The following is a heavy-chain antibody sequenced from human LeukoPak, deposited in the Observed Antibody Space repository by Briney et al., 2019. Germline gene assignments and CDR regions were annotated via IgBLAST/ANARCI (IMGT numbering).Heavy chain of an antibody. CDR1: GFTFSSYA. V-gene: IGHV3-23*01. CDR2: ISGSGGST. CDR3: ARALLWFGREPYFDY. J-gene: IGHJ4*02. D-gene: IGHD3-10*01. Sequence: GGSLRLSCAASGFTFSSYAMSWVRQAPGKGLEWVSAISGSGGSTYYADSVKGRFTISRDNSKNTLYLQMNSLRAEDTAVYYCARALLWFGREPYFDYWGQGTLVTVSS.